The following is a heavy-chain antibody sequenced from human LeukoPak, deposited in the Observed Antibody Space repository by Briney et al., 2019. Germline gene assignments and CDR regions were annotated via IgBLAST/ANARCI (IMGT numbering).Heavy chain of an antibody. D-gene: IGHD3-3*01. CDR2: IYYSGST. Sequence: PSETLSLTCTVSGGSISSYYWSWIRQPPGKGLEWIGYIYYSGSTNYNPSLKSRVTISVDTSKNQFSLKLSSVTAADTAVYYCARAQLIGVVKAAFDIWGQGTMVTVSS. CDR3: ARAQLIGVVKAAFDI. V-gene: IGHV4-59*01. CDR1: GGSISSYY. J-gene: IGHJ3*02.